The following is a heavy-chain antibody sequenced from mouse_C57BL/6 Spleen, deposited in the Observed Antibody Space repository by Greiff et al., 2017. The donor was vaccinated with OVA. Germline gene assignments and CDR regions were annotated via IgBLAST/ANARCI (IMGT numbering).Heavy chain of an antibody. CDR3: ASLRGEFAY. CDR2: ISYDGSN. V-gene: IGHV3-6*01. D-gene: IGHD1-1*01. CDR1: GYSITSGYY. J-gene: IGHJ3*01. Sequence: DVQLQESGPGLVKPSQSLSLTCSVTGYSITSGYYWNWIRQFPGNKLEWMGYISYDGSNNYNPSLKNRISITRDTSKNQFFLKLNSVTTEDTATYYCASLRGEFAYWGQGTLVTVSA.